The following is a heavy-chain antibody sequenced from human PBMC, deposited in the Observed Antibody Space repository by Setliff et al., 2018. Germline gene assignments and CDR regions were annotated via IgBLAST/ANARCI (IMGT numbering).Heavy chain of an antibody. D-gene: IGHD3-10*01. CDR3: ARDRTYYCSGNYTRWFDY. CDR1: GGSFSGYY. CDR2: IHYSGTT. J-gene: IGHJ4*02. V-gene: IGHV4-59*12. Sequence: SETLSLTCAVYGGSFSGYYWSWIRQPPGKGLEWIGYIHYSGTTNYNPYLKSRVTLSLDTAKNQFSLELRAVTAADTALYYCARDRTYYCSGNYTRWFDYWGQGTLVTVSS.